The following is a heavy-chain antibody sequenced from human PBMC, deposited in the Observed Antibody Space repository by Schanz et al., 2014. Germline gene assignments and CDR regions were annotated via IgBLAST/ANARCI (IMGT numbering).Heavy chain of an antibody. CDR3: ARNEGRDGYNLAFDV. Sequence: EVRLLESGGGLVQPGGSLRLSCVGSGFTFGSYAMNWVRQAPGKGLEWLSYISRDGTTSYYADSVKGRFTISRDNAKNSLYLEMTSLRGEDTAVYFCARNEGRDGYNLAFDVWGQGTLVTVSS. V-gene: IGHV3-48*04. CDR1: GFTFGSYA. D-gene: IGHD5-12*01. CDR2: ISRDGTTS. J-gene: IGHJ3*01.